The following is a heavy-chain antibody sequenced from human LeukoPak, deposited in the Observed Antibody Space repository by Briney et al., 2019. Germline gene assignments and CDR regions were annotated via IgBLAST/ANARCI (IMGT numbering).Heavy chain of an antibody. J-gene: IGHJ4*02. D-gene: IGHD3-9*01. CDR1: GYSFTSYW. CDR3: ARTNYDILTGPYYFDY. CDR2: IYPGDSDT. Sequence: GESLKISCKGSGYSFTSYWIGWVRQMPGKGLEWMGIIYPGDSDTRYSPSFQGQVTISADKSISTAYLQWSSLKASDTAMYYCARTNYDILTGPYYFDYWGQRTLVTVSS. V-gene: IGHV5-51*01.